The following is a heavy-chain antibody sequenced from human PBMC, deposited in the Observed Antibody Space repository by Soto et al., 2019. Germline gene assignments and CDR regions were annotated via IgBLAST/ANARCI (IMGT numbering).Heavy chain of an antibody. CDR3: VRDSGNGWKDY. V-gene: IGHV4-4*02. Sequence: SDTLSLTCAVSGVSISSTNWWNWVRQPPGKGLEWIGEIDHSGSTNYNPSLKSRVTMSVDKPKNQFSLKLSSVTAADTAVYYCVRDSGNGWKDYWGQGTLVTVS. CDR2: IDHSGST. J-gene: IGHJ4*02. D-gene: IGHD6-19*01. CDR1: GVSISSTNW.